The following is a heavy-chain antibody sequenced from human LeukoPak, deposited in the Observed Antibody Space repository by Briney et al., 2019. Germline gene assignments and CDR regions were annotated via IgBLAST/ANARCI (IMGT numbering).Heavy chain of an antibody. CDR2: INPNSGGT. CDR3: AREPKITMILQWYYFDY. Sequence: ASVKVSCKASGYTFTGYYMHWVRQAPGQGLEWMGWINPNSGGTNYAQKFQGRVTMTRDTSISTAYMELSRLRSDDTAVYYCAREPKITMILQWYYFDYWGQGTLVTVSS. V-gene: IGHV1-2*02. D-gene: IGHD3-22*01. J-gene: IGHJ4*02. CDR1: GYTFTGYY.